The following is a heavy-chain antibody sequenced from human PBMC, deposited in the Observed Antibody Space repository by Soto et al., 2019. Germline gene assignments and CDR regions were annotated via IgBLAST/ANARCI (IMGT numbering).Heavy chain of an antibody. CDR3: GRDEVRNGVGV. J-gene: IGHJ6*02. Sequence: EVRLVESGGGLVQPGGSLRLSCVASGFTFTSFWMSWVRQAPGKGLEWVANIKGDGSETRYVDSVKGRLTISRDNAKNSVKLEMKILRGEDKALDYCGRDEVRNGVGVWGQGTTVTVSS. CDR2: IKGDGSET. CDR1: GFTFTSFW. V-gene: IGHV3-7*01.